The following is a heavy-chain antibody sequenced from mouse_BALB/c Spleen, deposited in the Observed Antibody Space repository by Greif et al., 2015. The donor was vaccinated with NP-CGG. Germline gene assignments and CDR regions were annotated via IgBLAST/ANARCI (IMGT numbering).Heavy chain of an antibody. CDR3: AREGLRRFDY. D-gene: IGHD2-4*01. CDR2: INPGSGGT. V-gene: IGHV1-54*01. J-gene: IGHJ2*01. CDR1: GYAFTNYL. Sequence: QVQLKQSRAELVRPGTSVKASCKASGYAFTNYLIEWVKQRPGQGLEWIGVINPGSGGTNYNGKFKGKATLTADKSPSTAYMQLSSLTSDDSAVYFCAREGLRRFDYWGQGTTLTVSS.